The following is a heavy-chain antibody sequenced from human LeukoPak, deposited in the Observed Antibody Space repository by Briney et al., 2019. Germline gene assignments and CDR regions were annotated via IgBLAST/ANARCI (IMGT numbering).Heavy chain of an antibody. CDR3: ARDKGPYWYFDL. V-gene: IGHV1-2*02. CDR2: INPNSGGT. Sequence: ASVKVSCKASGYTFTDYYIHWVRQAPGQGLEWMAWINPNSGGTKCTQKFQGRVTTTRDTSVSTAYMELGRLTSEDTAVYYCARDKGPYWYFDLWGRGTLVTVSS. CDR1: GYTFTDYY. J-gene: IGHJ2*01.